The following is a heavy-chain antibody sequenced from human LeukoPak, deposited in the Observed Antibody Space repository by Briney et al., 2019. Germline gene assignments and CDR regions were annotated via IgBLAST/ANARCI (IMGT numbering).Heavy chain of an antibody. CDR3: ARDPSLVAPPY. J-gene: IGHJ4*02. V-gene: IGHV3-7*01. D-gene: IGHD2-8*02. CDR2: INQDGSEK. Sequence: GGSLRLSCAASRFTFSIYWMSWFRQAPGKGLEWVANINQDGSEKYYVDSVKGRFIISRDNAKNSLYLQMNSLRAEDTAVYFCARDPSLVAPPYWGQGTLVTVSS. CDR1: RFTFSIYW.